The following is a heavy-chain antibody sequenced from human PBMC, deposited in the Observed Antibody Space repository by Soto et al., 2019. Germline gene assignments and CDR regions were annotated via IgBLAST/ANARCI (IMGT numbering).Heavy chain of an antibody. J-gene: IGHJ4*02. Sequence: SETLSLTCTVSGGSISSGDYYWSWIRQPPGKGLEWIGYIYYSGSTYYNPSLKSRVTISVDTSKNQFSLKLSSVTAADTAVYYCAPLLVALASEYYFDYWGQGTLVTVSS. CDR2: IYYSGST. D-gene: IGHD5-12*01. CDR1: GGSISSGDYY. V-gene: IGHV4-30-4*01. CDR3: APLLVALASEYYFDY.